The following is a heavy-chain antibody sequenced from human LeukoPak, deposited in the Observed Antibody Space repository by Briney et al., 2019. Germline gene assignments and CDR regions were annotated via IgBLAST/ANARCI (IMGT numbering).Heavy chain of an antibody. CDR2: MKSKSDVGTT. CDR3: TTGLSTVTRPIDY. V-gene: IGHV3-15*01. D-gene: IGHD4-17*01. J-gene: IGHJ4*02. CDR1: GFTFSNAW. Sequence: GGSLRLPCAASGFTFSNAWMSWVRQAPGKGLEWVGRMKSKSDVGTTDYAASVKGRFTISRDDSKDTLYLQMDSLKTEDTAVYYCTTGLSTVTRPIDYWGQGTLVTVSS.